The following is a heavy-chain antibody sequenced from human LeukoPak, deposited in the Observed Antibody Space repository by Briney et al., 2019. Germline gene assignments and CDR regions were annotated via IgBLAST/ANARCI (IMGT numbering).Heavy chain of an antibody. CDR2: IYYSGST. J-gene: IGHJ3*02. D-gene: IGHD3-22*01. CDR1: GGSISSYY. V-gene: IGHV4-59*01. CDR3: ARETYYYDSSGYFDAFDI. Sequence: SETLSLTCTVSGGSISSYYWGWIRQPPGKGLEWIGYIYYSGSTNYNPSLKSRVTISVDTSKNQFSLKLSSVTAADTAVYYCARETYYYDSSGYFDAFDIWGQGTMVTVSS.